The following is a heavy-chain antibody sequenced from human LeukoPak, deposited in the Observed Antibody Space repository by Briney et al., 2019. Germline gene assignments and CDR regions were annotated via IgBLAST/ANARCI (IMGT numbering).Heavy chain of an antibody. CDR2: ISGDSRTI. D-gene: IGHD1-26*01. CDR3: AREWVYYPCMDV. J-gene: IGHJ6*03. CDR1: GFTFSSYS. V-gene: IGHV3-48*04. Sequence: GGSLRLSCAASGFTFSSYSMNWVRQAPGKGLEWVSHISGDSRTIYYADSVKGRFTISRDNAKKSLFLEMNSLRVEDTAVYYCAREWVYYPCMDVWGKGTTVTVSS.